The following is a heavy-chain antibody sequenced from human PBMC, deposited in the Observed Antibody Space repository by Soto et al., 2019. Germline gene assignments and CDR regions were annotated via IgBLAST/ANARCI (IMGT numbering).Heavy chain of an antibody. CDR2: ISAYNGNT. CDR1: GYTFTSYG. V-gene: IGHV1-18*01. D-gene: IGHD3-16*01. J-gene: IGHJ4*02. CDR3: ANALGLNYFDY. Sequence: ASVKVSCKASGYTFTSYGISWVRQAPGQGLEWMGWISAYNGNTNYAQKFQGRVTMTRDTSTSTAYMELSSLRSEDTAVYYCANALGLNYFDYWGQGTLVTVSS.